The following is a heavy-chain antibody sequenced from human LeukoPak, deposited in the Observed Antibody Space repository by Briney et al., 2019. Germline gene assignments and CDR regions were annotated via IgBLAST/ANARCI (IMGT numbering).Heavy chain of an antibody. CDR1: GGSFSSYY. CDR2: IYYSGGT. J-gene: IGHJ3*02. V-gene: IGHV4-59*08. Sequence: PSETLSLTCTVSGGSFSSYYWSWIRQSPGKGLEWIGYIYYSGGTNYNPSLKSRVTISVDTSKNQFSLKLSSVTAADTAMYYCARMAYGGSYAFDIWGQGTMVTVSS. D-gene: IGHD4-23*01. CDR3: ARMAYGGSYAFDI.